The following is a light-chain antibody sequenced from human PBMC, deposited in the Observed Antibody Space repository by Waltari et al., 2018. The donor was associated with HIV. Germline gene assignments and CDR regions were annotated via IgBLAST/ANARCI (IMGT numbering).Light chain of an antibody. CDR2: DGS. CDR3: SSYTRSTTLDAV. J-gene: IGLJ1*01. V-gene: IGLV2-14*01. CDR1: NSDVGGYNY. Sequence: QSALTQPASVSGSPGQSIPISCTGTNSDVGGYNYVSWYQQHPGKAPRFIIFDGSHRPSGISNRFSGSKSGNTASLTSSGLQAEDEADYYCSSYTRSTTLDAVFGTGTTVTVL.